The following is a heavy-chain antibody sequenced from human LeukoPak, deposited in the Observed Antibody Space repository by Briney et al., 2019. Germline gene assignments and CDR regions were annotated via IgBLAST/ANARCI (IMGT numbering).Heavy chain of an antibody. CDR3: ARASHDYGDYSHFDY. CDR1: GGSISSSSYY. V-gene: IGHV4-39*01. J-gene: IGHJ4*02. D-gene: IGHD4-17*01. Sequence: SETLSLTCTVSGGSISSSSYYWGWIRQPPGKGLEWIGSIYYSGSTNYNPSLKSRVTISVDTSKNQFSLKLSSVTAADTAVYYCARASHDYGDYSHFDYWGQGTLVTVSS. CDR2: IYYSGST.